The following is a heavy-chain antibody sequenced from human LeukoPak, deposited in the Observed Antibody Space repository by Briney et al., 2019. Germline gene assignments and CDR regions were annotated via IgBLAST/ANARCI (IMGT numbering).Heavy chain of an antibody. V-gene: IGHV3-53*01. J-gene: IGHJ4*02. Sequence: GGSLRLSCAASGFSVSTDHMSWVRQAPGKGLEWVSVIYNDGSTYYADTVKGRFTISRDNSKNTVDLLVNSLRAEDTAVYYCARGAWTAYYFDYWGQGTLVTVSS. CDR2: IYNDGST. D-gene: IGHD3/OR15-3a*01. CDR1: GFSVSTDH. CDR3: ARGAWTAYYFDY.